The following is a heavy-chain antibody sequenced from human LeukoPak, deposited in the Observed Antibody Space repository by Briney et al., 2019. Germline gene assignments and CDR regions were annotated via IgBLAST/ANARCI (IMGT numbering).Heavy chain of an antibody. J-gene: IGHJ4*02. D-gene: IGHD3-10*01. CDR3: ARERGTMYFDY. CDR1: GFTFSSYG. V-gene: IGHV3-33*01. CDR2: IWYDGSNK. Sequence: GGSLRLSCAASGFTFSSYGMHWLRQAPGKGLERVAVIWYDGSNKYYADPVKGRFTISRDNSKNTLYLQMNSLRAEDTAVYYCARERGTMYFDYWGQGTLVAVSS.